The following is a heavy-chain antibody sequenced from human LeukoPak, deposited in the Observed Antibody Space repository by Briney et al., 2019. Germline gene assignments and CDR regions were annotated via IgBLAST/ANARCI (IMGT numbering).Heavy chain of an antibody. CDR2: IHPGTGDT. CDR1: GHTFTVYY. CDR3: AWICTSAVCSLDY. D-gene: IGHD1-26*01. J-gene: IGHJ4*02. Sequence: GASVKVSCKASGHTFTVYYIHWVRQAPGQGLEWMGWIHPGTGDTNYAQNLQGRVTLTTDTSTSTAYLELRSLRSDDTAVYYCAWICTSAVCSLDYWGQGTLVTVSS. V-gene: IGHV1-18*04.